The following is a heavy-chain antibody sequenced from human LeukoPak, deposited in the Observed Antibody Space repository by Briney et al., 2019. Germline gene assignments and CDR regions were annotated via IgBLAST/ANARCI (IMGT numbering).Heavy chain of an antibody. CDR2: IYPGDSDT. CDR3: ARTGTSHWDDAFDI. Sequence: HGESLKISCKGFGYSFTSCWIGWVRLMPGKGLEWMGIIYPGDSDTRYSPSFQGQVTISADKSISTAYLQWSSLKASDTAMYYCARTGTSHWDDAFDIWGQGTMVTVSS. J-gene: IGHJ3*02. CDR1: GYSFTSCW. D-gene: IGHD2-2*01. V-gene: IGHV5-51*01.